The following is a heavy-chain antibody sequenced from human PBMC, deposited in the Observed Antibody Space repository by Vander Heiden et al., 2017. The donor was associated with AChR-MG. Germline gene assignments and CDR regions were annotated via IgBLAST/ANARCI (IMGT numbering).Heavy chain of an antibody. J-gene: IGHJ3*02. CDR2: ISNDGIYT. D-gene: IGHD1-20*01. CDR1: GFPFSVYA. CDR3: ARENWAVTGQHAFDI. Sequence: QVELVASGGGVVQPGRSLRLSCAASGFPFSVYAFRWVRQAPDKGLEWVSRISNDGIYTNYADSVKGRLTMSRDNSKNTLFLQMNSLTIEDSAIYYCARENWAVTGQHAFDIWGQGTVVTVSS. V-gene: IGHV3-30*03.